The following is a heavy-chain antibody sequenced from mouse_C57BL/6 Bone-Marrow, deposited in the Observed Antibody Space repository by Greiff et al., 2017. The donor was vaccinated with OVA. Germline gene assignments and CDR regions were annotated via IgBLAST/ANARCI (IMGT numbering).Heavy chain of an antibody. CDR2: INPYNGGT. CDR3: ARSSPLRSFDY. D-gene: IGHD1-1*01. Sequence: VQLQQSGPVLVKPGASVKMSCKASGYTFTDYYMNWVKQSHGKSLEWIGVINPYNGGTSYNQKFKGKATLTVDKSSSTAYMELNSLTSEDSAVYYCARSSPLRSFDYWGQGTTLTVSS. V-gene: IGHV1-19*01. J-gene: IGHJ2*01. CDR1: GYTFTDYY.